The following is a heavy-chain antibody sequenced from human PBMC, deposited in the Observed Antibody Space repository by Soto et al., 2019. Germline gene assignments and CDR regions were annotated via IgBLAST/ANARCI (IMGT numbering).Heavy chain of an antibody. V-gene: IGHV3-74*01. CDR1: GFTFSGDW. CDR2: IDPYDTGI. CDR3: ARGGAMGVDY. Sequence: EVQLVESGGGLVQPGGSLRLSCRDSGFTFSGDWMHWVRQAPGKGLDWVSRIDPYDTGISYADSVKGRFTIFRDNAKSTLYLQMNSLRPEDTAVYYCARGGAMGVDYWGQGTLVTVSS. D-gene: IGHD1-26*01. J-gene: IGHJ4*02.